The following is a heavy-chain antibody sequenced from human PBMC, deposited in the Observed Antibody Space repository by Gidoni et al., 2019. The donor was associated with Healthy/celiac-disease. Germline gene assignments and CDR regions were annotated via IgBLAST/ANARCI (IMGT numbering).Heavy chain of an antibody. Sequence: QVQLVQSGAEVKKPGASVKVSCKASGYTLSSYGISWVRQAPGQGLEWMGWIRHYNGNTNYAQKCQGRVTMTTDTSTSTAYMELRSLRSDDTAVYYCARDPHSGYDSLWVNWFDPWGQGTLVTVSS. CDR3: ARDPHSGYDSLWVNWFDP. D-gene: IGHD5-12*01. V-gene: IGHV1-18*04. CDR1: GYTLSSYG. CDR2: IRHYNGNT. J-gene: IGHJ5*02.